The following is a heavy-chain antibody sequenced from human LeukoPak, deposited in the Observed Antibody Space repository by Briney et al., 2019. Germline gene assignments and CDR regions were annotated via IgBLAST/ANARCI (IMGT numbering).Heavy chain of an antibody. CDR2: ISYDGSNK. CDR3: ARAELTGYLYYFDY. Sequence: HPGRSLRLSCAASGSTFSSYAMHWVRQAPGKGLEWVAVISYDGSNKYYADSVKGRFTISRDNSKNTLYLQMNSLRAEDTAVYYCARAELTGYLYYFDYWGQGTLVTVSS. D-gene: IGHD3-9*01. V-gene: IGHV3-30*04. J-gene: IGHJ4*02. CDR1: GSTFSSYA.